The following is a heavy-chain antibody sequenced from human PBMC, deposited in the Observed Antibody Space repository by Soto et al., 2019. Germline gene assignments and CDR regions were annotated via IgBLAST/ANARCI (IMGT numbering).Heavy chain of an antibody. J-gene: IGHJ6*02. CDR2: IDPSDSYT. CDR1: GYSFTSYW. Sequence: PGESLKISCKGSGYSFTSYWISWVRQMPGKGLEWMGRIDPSDSYTNYSQSFQGHVTISADKSISTAYLQWSSLKASDTAMYYCARLRDIVVVPAASYYYYGMDVWGQGTTVTVSS. D-gene: IGHD2-2*01. CDR3: ARLRDIVVVPAASYYYYGMDV. V-gene: IGHV5-10-1*01.